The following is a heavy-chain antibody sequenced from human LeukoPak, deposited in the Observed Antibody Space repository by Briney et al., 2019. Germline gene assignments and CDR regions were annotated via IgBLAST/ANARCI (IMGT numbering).Heavy chain of an antibody. Sequence: SSETLSLTCTVSGGSIRSYYWSWIRQPPGKGLEWIGYIYYSGSTNYNPSLKSRVTISVDTSKNQFSLKLSSVTPADTAVYYCARDGVLAYGSGSYFAFDIWGQGTMVTVSS. CDR1: GGSIRSYY. CDR3: ARDGVLAYGSGSYFAFDI. D-gene: IGHD3-10*01. CDR2: IYYSGST. V-gene: IGHV4-59*01. J-gene: IGHJ3*02.